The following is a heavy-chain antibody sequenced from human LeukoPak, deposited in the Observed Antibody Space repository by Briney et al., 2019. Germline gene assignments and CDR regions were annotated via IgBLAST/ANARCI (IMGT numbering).Heavy chain of an antibody. D-gene: IGHD7-27*01. CDR2: MDSHSGAT. CDR3: ARELGRNAFDV. Sequence: ASVKVSCKASGYTFPGYYIHWVRQAPGQGLEWMALMDSHSGATNYAQKFQGRVTMTRDTSISTGYMELSSLRSDDTAVYYCARELGRNAFDVWGQGTMVTVSS. V-gene: IGHV1-2*02. J-gene: IGHJ3*01. CDR1: GYTFPGYY.